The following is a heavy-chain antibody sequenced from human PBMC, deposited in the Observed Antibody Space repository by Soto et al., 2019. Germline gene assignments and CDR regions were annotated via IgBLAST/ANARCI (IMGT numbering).Heavy chain of an antibody. Sequence: SETLSLTCAVSGGSLSDYYWSWIRQPPGKGLEWIGEISHSGNTNYNPSLKSRALISVDASKNQFSLRLSSVTAADTAVYYCARGGLGYCTSRTYYPFDYWGQRTLVTVSS. CDR3: ARGGLGYCTSRTYYPFDY. J-gene: IGHJ4*02. CDR1: GGSLSDYY. V-gene: IGHV4-34*01. D-gene: IGHD2-2*01. CDR2: ISHSGNT.